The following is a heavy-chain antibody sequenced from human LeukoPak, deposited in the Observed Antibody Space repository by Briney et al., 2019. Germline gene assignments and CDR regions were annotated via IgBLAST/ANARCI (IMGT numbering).Heavy chain of an antibody. CDR3: AREGDYYGSGSYELVYYYYGMDV. CDR2: ISAYNGNT. J-gene: IGHJ6*02. Sequence: EASVKVSCKASGYTFTIYGISWVRQAPGQGLEWMGWISAYNGNTNYAQKLQGRVTMTTDTSTSTAYMELRSLRSDDTAVYYCAREGDYYGSGSYELVYYYYGMDVWGQGTTVTVSS. V-gene: IGHV1-18*01. CDR1: GYTFTIYG. D-gene: IGHD3-10*01.